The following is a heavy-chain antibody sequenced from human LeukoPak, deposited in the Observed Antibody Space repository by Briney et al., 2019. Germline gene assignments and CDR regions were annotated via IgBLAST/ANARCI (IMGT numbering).Heavy chain of an antibody. CDR1: GGSISSYY. J-gene: IGHJ5*02. CDR3: TGHFFYSTAYNWFDP. Sequence: SETLSLTCTVSGGSISSYYWSWIRQPPGKGLEWIGYIYYSGSTNYNPSLKSRVTLSADTSKNQFSLKLNSVTAADTAVYYCTGHFFYSTAYNWFDPWGQGTLVTVSS. D-gene: IGHD4-11*01. CDR2: IYYSGST. V-gene: IGHV4-59*08.